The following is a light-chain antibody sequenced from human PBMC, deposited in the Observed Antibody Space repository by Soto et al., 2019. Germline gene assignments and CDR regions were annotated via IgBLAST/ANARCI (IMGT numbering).Light chain of an antibody. V-gene: IGKV3D-11*02. Sequence: EIAMTQSPAILSVSPGDRATLSCRAGQSVSNNLAWYQQKPPQPTRLLIYGASNRATGGPARFSGSGAGTDFTLTISSLEAEDFAAYYCQQRSNWHPITFGQGTRLEIK. CDR1: QSVSNN. J-gene: IGKJ5*01. CDR3: QQRSNWHPIT. CDR2: GAS.